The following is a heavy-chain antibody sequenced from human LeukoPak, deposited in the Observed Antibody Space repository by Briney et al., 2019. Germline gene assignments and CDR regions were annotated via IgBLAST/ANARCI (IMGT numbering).Heavy chain of an antibody. Sequence: GESLKISCKGSGYSFTSYWIGWVRQMPGKGLEWMGIIYPGDSDTRYSPSFQGQVTISADESISTAYLQWSSLKASDTAMYYCARRRYYYDSSGIRSYYFDYWGQGTLVAVSS. CDR3: ARRRYYYDSSGIRSYYFDY. CDR1: GYSFTSYW. CDR2: IYPGDSDT. J-gene: IGHJ4*02. V-gene: IGHV5-51*01. D-gene: IGHD3-22*01.